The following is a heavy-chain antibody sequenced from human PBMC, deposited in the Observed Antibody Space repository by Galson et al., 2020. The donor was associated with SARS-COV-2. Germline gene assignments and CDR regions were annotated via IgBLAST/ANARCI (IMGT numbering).Heavy chain of an antibody. D-gene: IGHD3-16*01. V-gene: IGHV3-30*04. CDR3: SRDVSGWASDI. Sequence: GGSLRLSCAASGFTFTNYDIHCVRQAPGKGLEWVAVICRDGRTKVYADSVTGRFTISRDNSENMLFLQMDSLRADDTAVYYCSRDVSGWASDIWGQGTMVTVAS. CDR1: GFTFTNYD. CDR2: ICRDGRTK. J-gene: IGHJ3*02.